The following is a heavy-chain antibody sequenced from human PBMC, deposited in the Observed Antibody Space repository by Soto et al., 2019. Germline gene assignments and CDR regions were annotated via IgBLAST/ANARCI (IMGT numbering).Heavy chain of an antibody. CDR2: TPHSGNT. V-gene: IGHV4-4*02. J-gene: IGHJ3*02. CDR3: ARDGYYASGESTFWGFDI. CDR1: GASISSSQW. D-gene: IGHD3-10*01. Sequence: QVHLQESGPGLVIPSGSLSLTCAVSGASISSSQWWTWVRQAPGKGLEWIGETPHSGNTHYNPSLKGRITISLDKPNNQISRKLPSVTAADTAVYYCARDGYYASGESTFWGFDIWGQGTMVTVSS.